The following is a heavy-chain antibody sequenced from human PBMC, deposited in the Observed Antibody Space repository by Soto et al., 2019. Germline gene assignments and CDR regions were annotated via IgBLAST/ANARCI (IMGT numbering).Heavy chain of an antibody. CDR3: ARDLRFYFYGMDV. V-gene: IGHV1-3*01. J-gene: IGHJ6*02. CDR2: INVGNGNT. D-gene: IGHD3-3*01. CDR1: GFIFSKYA. Sequence: QVQLVQSGAEVKKPGASVKLSCKASGFIFSKYAMHWVRQAPGQRLEWMGWINVGNGNTKYSQKFQGRVTITRDTNASTVSMELSSLRYEDSAVYYCARDLRFYFYGMDVWGQGTTVTVSS.